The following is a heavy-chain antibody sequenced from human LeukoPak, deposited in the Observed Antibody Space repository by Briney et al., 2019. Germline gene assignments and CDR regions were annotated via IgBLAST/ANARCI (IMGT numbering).Heavy chain of an antibody. Sequence: PSETLSLTCTVSDDSINTYYWNWIRQPPGKGLEWIGYIYYSVNTNYNPSLKSRVTISVDTSKNQLSLKLRSVTAADTAVYYCARARGCNYGRLDYWGQGTLVTVSS. CDR3: ARARGCNYGRLDY. CDR2: IYYSVNT. V-gene: IGHV4-59*01. D-gene: IGHD5-18*01. CDR1: DDSINTYY. J-gene: IGHJ4*02.